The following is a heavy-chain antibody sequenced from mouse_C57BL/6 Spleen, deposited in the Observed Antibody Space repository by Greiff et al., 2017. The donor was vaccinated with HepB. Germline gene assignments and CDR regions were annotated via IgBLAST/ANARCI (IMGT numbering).Heavy chain of an antibody. Sequence: QVQLQQSGAELVRPGASVKLSCKASGYTFTDYYINWVKQRPGQGLEWIARIYPGSGNTYYNEKFKGKATLTAEKSSSTAYMQLSSLTSEDSAVYFCARSPYGNFDYWGQGTTLTVSS. J-gene: IGHJ2*01. V-gene: IGHV1-76*01. CDR3: ARSPYGNFDY. CDR2: IYPGSGNT. D-gene: IGHD2-1*01. CDR1: GYTFTDYY.